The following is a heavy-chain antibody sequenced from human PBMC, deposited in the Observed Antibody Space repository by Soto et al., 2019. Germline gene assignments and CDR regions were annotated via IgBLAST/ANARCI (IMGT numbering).Heavy chain of an antibody. CDR1: GGTFSSYA. J-gene: IGHJ6*02. CDR3: ARATTIAARPIYYYYGIDV. Sequence: SVKVSCKASGGTFSSYAISWVRQAPGEGLEWMGGIIPIFGTSNYAQKFQGRVTITADESTSTAYMELSSLRSEDTDVYYGARATTIAARPIYYYYGIDVWGQGTPVTV. V-gene: IGHV1-69*13. CDR2: IIPIFGTS. D-gene: IGHD6-6*01.